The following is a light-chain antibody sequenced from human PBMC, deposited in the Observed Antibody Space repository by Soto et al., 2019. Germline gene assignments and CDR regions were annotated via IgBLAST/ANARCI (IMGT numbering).Light chain of an antibody. CDR2: GAS. J-gene: IGKJ4*01. Sequence: VMTQSPATLSVSPGEGLNLSCRASESVYSYLAWYQQKPGQAPRLLIYGASTRATGIPARFSGSGSGTEFTLPISSLQSEDFAVYYCQKYNNWPLTFGGGTKVDIK. CDR3: QKYNNWPLT. V-gene: IGKV3-15*01. CDR1: ESVYSY.